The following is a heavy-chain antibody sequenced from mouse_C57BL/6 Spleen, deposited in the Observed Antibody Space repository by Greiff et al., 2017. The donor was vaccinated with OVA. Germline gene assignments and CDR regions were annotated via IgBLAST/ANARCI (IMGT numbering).Heavy chain of an antibody. CDR3: ARYYYGSNGYFDV. CDR2: IYPGDGDT. D-gene: IGHD1-1*01. Sequence: QVQLQQSGPELVKPGASVKISCKASGYAFSSSWMNWVKQRPGKGLEWIGRIYPGDGDTNYNGKFKGKATLTADKSSSTAYMQLSSLTSEDSAVYFCARYYYGSNGYFDVWGTGTTVTVSS. CDR1: GYAFSSSW. V-gene: IGHV1-82*01. J-gene: IGHJ1*03.